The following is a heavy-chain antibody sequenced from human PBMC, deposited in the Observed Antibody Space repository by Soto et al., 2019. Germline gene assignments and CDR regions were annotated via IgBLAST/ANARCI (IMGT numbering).Heavy chain of an antibody. Sequence: EVQLLESGGGLVQPGGSLRLSCAASGFTFSSYAMSWVRQAPGKGLEWVSAISGSGGSTYHADSVKGRFTISRDNSKNTLYLQKNSLRAEDTAVYYCAKGGRYRGYCSCGSCYRERGAVYWGQGTLVTVSS. CDR2: ISGSGGST. D-gene: IGHD2-15*01. J-gene: IGHJ4*02. CDR3: AKGGRYRGYCSCGSCYRERGAVY. V-gene: IGHV3-23*01. CDR1: GFTFSSYA.